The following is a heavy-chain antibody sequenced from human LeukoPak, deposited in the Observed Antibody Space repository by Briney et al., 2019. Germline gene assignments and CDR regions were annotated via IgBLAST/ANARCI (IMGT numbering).Heavy chain of an antibody. J-gene: IGHJ4*02. CDR2: ITSNGGST. Sequence: PGGSLRLSCVASGFIFSSYGMHWVRQAPGKGLEYVSVITSNGGSTYYGNSVKGRFTISRDNSKNTLYLQVGSLRAEDMAVYYCARGGYCSSTSCYVDYWGQGTLVTVSS. V-gene: IGHV3-64*01. D-gene: IGHD2-2*01. CDR1: GFIFSSYG. CDR3: ARGGYCSSTSCYVDY.